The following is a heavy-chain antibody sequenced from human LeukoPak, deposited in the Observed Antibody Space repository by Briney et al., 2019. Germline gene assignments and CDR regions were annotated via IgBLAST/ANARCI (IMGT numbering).Heavy chain of an antibody. V-gene: IGHV3-21*01. CDR1: GFTFSSYT. Sequence: PGGSLRLSCAASGFTFSSYTMNWVRQAPGKGLEWVSFISSSSTYIYYADSVKGRFTISRDNAKNSPYLQMNSLRAEDTAVYYCARGRDGYNWDFDYWGQGTLVTVSS. J-gene: IGHJ4*02. CDR2: ISSSSTYI. CDR3: ARGRDGYNWDFDY. D-gene: IGHD5-24*01.